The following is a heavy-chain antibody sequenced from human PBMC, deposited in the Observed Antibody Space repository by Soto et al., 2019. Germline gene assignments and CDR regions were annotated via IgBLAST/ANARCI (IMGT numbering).Heavy chain of an antibody. CDR3: ATKGGSSSGLVGMDV. CDR1: GYTFTGYY. V-gene: IGHV1-2*02. J-gene: IGHJ6*02. CDR2: INPNSGGT. Sequence: ASVKVSCKASGYTFTGYYMHWVRQAPGQGLEWMGWINPNSGGTNYAQKFQGGVTMTRDTSISTVYMELNRLRSDDTAVYYCATKGGSSSGLVGMDVWGQGTTVTVSS. D-gene: IGHD6-6*01.